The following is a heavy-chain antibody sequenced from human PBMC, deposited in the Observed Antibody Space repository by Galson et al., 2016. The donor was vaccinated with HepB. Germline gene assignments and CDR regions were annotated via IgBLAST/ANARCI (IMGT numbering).Heavy chain of an antibody. CDR2: ILRDERF. CDR1: GLTFSNYW. D-gene: IGHD2-15*01. J-gene: IGHJ4*02. V-gene: IGHV3-74*01. Sequence: SLRLSCAMSGLTFSNYWMHWVRQAPGKGLVWVSRILRDERFYADSVKGRFTISTDNAKNTVYLQMNSLRAEDTAVYYCVGDCISWHWGQGTLVTVSS. CDR3: VGDCISWH.